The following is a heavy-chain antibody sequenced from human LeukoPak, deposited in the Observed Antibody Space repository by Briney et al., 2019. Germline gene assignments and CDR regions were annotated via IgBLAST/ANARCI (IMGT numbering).Heavy chain of an antibody. CDR3: ARYTVTRNFDY. V-gene: IGHV1-8*01. Sequence: GASVKVSCKASGYTFTSYDINWVRQATGQGLEWMGWMHPNSGNTGYAQNFQGRVTMTRNTSISTVYMELSSLRSEDTAVYYCARYTVTRNFDYWGQGTLVTVSS. J-gene: IGHJ4*02. D-gene: IGHD4-17*01. CDR1: GYTFTSYD. CDR2: MHPNSGNT.